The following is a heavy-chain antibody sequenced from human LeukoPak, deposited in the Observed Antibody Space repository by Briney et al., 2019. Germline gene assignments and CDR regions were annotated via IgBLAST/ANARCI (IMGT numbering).Heavy chain of an antibody. CDR2: IYHSGST. V-gene: IGHV4-38-2*02. J-gene: IGHJ4*02. D-gene: IGHD3-9*01. CDR1: GGSINSYY. CDR3: AREGLTSFALGY. Sequence: SETLSLTCSVSGGSINSYYWGWIRQPPGKGLEWIGSIYHSGSTYYNPSLKSRVTISVDTSKNQFSLKLSSVTAADTAVYYCAREGLTSFALGYWGQGTLVTVSS.